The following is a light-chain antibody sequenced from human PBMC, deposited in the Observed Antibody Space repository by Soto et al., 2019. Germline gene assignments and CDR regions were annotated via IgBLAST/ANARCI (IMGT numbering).Light chain of an antibody. CDR1: QTLLHSNGKSY. Sequence: VMTQTPLSLSVTPGQSASISCRSSQTLLHSNGKSYLYWYLQKAGQAPQLLIYEVSKRFSGVPDRFSGGGAGTDFTLKISRVEAEDVGVYYCLQSLQFPLTFGGGTKVEIK. CDR3: LQSLQFPLT. J-gene: IGKJ4*01. V-gene: IGKV2D-29*01. CDR2: EVS.